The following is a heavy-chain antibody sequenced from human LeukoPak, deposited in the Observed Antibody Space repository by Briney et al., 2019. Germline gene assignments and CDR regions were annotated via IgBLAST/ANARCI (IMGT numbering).Heavy chain of an antibody. Sequence: SETLSLTCAVYGGSFSGYYWIWIRQPPGKGLEWIGEINHSGSTNYNPSLKSRVTISVDTSKNQFSLKLSSVTAADTAVYYCARVEGYDYVWGSYHWVEFDYWGQGTLVTVSS. V-gene: IGHV4-34*01. CDR1: GGSFSGYY. CDR3: ARVEGYDYVWGSYHWVEFDY. J-gene: IGHJ4*02. D-gene: IGHD3-16*02. CDR2: INHSGST.